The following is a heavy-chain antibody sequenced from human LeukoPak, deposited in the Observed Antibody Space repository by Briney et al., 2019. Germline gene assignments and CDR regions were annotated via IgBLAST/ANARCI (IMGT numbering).Heavy chain of an antibody. CDR3: ARRDGYNGFDY. D-gene: IGHD5-24*01. J-gene: IGHJ4*02. CDR2: IYYSGST. CDR1: GGSISSYY. Sequence: SETLSLTCTVSGGSISSYYWSWIRQPPGKGLEGIGYIYYSGSTNYNPSLKSRVTISVDTSKNQFSLKLSSVTAADTAVYYCARRDGYNGFDYWGQGTLVTVSS. V-gene: IGHV4-59*01.